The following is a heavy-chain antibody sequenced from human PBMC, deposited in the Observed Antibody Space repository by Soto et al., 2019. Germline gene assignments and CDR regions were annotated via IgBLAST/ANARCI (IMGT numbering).Heavy chain of an antibody. Sequence: SVKVSCKTSGDIFSGYSISWVRQAPGQGLEWMGGIIPIFGTTNYAQRFHGRVTITADKSTSTVYMELYSLKSEDTAVYYCAIYGGNSVYFDYWGQRTLVTVSS. CDR2: IIPIFGTT. CDR1: GDIFSGYS. V-gene: IGHV1-69*06. CDR3: AIYGGNSVYFDY. J-gene: IGHJ4*02. D-gene: IGHD4-17*01.